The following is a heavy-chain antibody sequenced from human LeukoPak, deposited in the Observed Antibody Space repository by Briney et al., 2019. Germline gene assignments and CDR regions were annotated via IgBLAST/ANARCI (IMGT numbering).Heavy chain of an antibody. J-gene: IGHJ6*02. D-gene: IGHD3-3*01. Sequence: PGGSLRLSCAASGFTFSSYSMNWVRQAPGKGLEWVANIKQDGSEKYYVDSVKGRFTISRDNAKNSLYLQMNSLRAEDTAVYYCARDKDDFWSGYPGSMDVWGQGTTVTVSS. V-gene: IGHV3-7*01. CDR2: IKQDGSEK. CDR1: GFTFSSYS. CDR3: ARDKDDFWSGYPGSMDV.